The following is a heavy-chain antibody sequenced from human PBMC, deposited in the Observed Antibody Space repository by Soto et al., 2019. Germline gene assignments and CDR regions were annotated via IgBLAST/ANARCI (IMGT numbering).Heavy chain of an antibody. J-gene: IGHJ6*02. Sequence: PGGSLRLSCASSGVTFIDSWMDWVRQAPGKGPEWVANIKEDGSQKNYVDSVKGRFTISRDNAKNSLYLQMNSLRAEDTAVYYCASLGRHGWGQGTTVTVSS. CDR3: ASLGRHG. CDR2: IKEDGSQK. D-gene: IGHD3-16*01. V-gene: IGHV3-7*01. CDR1: GVTFIDSW.